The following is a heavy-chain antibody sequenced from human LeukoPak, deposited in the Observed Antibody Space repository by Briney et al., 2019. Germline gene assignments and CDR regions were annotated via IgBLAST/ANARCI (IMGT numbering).Heavy chain of an antibody. D-gene: IGHD3-22*01. CDR3: ARLRRNSDSSGYYYYDY. Sequence: GGSLRLSCVASGYTFSSFSINWVRQAPGKGLEWVSSISVRSNYIYYADSVRGRSSISRDDARNSLYLQMDSLRGDDTAVYYCARLRRNSDSSGYYYYDYWGQGTLVTVSS. V-gene: IGHV3-21*01. J-gene: IGHJ4*02. CDR2: ISVRSNYI. CDR1: GYTFSSFS.